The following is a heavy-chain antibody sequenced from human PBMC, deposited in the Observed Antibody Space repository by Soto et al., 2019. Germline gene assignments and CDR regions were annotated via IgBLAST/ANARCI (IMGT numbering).Heavy chain of an antibody. Sequence: PSETLSLTCAVYGGSFSGYYWSWIRQPPGKGLEWIGEINHSGSTNYNPSLKSRVTIPVDTSKTRFSLKLTSVTAADTAVYFCARTHFYDSSPLLLWGQGTLVTVSS. D-gene: IGHD3-22*01. CDR2: INHSGST. CDR3: ARTHFYDSSPLLL. V-gene: IGHV4-34*01. J-gene: IGHJ4*02. CDR1: GGSFSGYY.